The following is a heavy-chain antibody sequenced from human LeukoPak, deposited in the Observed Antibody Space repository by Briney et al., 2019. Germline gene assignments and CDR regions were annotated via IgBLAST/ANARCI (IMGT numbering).Heavy chain of an antibody. Sequence: SETLSLTCTVSGGSISSYYWSWIRQPPGKGLEWIGYIYYSGSTNYNPSLKSRVTISVDTSKNQFSLKLSSVAAADTAVYYCARDALGYSWFDPWGQGTLVTVSS. CDR2: IYYSGST. CDR1: GGSISSYY. V-gene: IGHV4-59*01. D-gene: IGHD2-15*01. J-gene: IGHJ5*02. CDR3: ARDALGYSWFDP.